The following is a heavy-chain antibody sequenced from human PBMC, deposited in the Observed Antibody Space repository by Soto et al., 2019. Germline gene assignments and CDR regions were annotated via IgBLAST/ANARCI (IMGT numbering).Heavy chain of an antibody. CDR3: ARVGGVGYYYYYMDV. V-gene: IGHV4-31*03. CDR1: GGSISSGGYY. Sequence: SETLSLTCTVSGGSISSGGYYWSWIRQHPRKGLEWIGYIYYSGSTYYNPSLKSRVTISVDTSKNQFSLKLSSVTAADTAVYYCARVGGVGYYYYYMDVWGKGTTVTVSS. CDR2: IYYSGST. J-gene: IGHJ6*03. D-gene: IGHD2-2*01.